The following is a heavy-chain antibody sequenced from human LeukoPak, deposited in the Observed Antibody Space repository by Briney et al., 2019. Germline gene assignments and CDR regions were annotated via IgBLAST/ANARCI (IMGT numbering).Heavy chain of an antibody. D-gene: IGHD1-26*01. CDR2: ITRSSYI. Sequence: GGSLRLSCAASGFTFSTYSMNWVRQAPGKGLQRVSSITRSSYIYYADSVKGRFTISRDNAKNSLFLQMNSLRAEDTAVYYCARPSLNSGSYFDYWGQGILVTVSS. CDR1: GFTFSTYS. V-gene: IGHV3-21*01. J-gene: IGHJ4*02. CDR3: ARPSLNSGSYFDY.